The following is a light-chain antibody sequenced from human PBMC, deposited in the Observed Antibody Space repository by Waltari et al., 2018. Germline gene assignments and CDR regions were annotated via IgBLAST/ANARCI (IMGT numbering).Light chain of an antibody. V-gene: IGLV1-40*01. CDR1: GPHLGAGYH. CDR2: GNS. J-gene: IGLJ1*01. CDR3: QSYDISLSAYV. Sequence: QSVLTQPPPVSGAPGQSVTLSRPGTGPHLGAGYHLHWYQQLPGTAPKLRLPGNSNRPPGVPDRFPGSKSGTSASLAITGLQADDEADYFCQSYDISLSAYVFGTGTKVTVL.